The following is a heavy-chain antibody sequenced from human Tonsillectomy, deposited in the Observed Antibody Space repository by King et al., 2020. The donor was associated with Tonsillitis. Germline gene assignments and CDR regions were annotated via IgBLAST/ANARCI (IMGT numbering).Heavy chain of an antibody. CDR3: ATRGGYYDSDY. CDR2: IYPSDSGT. J-gene: IGHJ4*02. Sequence: QLVQSGAEVKKPGESLKISCRGSGYNFTNYWIGWVRQMPGKGLEWMGIIYPSDSGTTYSPSFQGPVTISADKSISTAYLQWSSLKASDTAMYYCATRGGYYDSDYWGQGTLVTVSS. CDR1: GYNFTNYW. V-gene: IGHV5-51*03. D-gene: IGHD3-22*01.